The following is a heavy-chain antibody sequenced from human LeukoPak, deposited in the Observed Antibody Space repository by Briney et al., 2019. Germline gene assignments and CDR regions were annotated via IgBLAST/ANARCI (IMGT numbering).Heavy chain of an antibody. CDR1: GYTFTSYD. CDR2: MNPNSGNT. D-gene: IGHD1-26*01. V-gene: IGHV1-8*01. CDR3: ARMEVGATTQIDY. J-gene: IGHJ4*02. Sequence: ASVKVSWKASGYTFTSYDINWVRQATGQGLEWMGWMNPNSGNTGYAQKFQGRVTMTRNTSISTAYMELSSLRSEDTAVYYCARMEVGATTQIDYWGQGTLVTVSS.